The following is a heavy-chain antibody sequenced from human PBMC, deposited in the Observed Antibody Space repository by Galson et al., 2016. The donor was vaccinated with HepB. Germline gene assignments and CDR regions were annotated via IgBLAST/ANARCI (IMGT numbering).Heavy chain of an antibody. CDR2: ISGSGVST. Sequence: SLRLSCAASGFTFSSYAMSWVRQAPGKGLEWVSTISGSGVSTYYADSVKGRFTISRDNSQNTLYLQVNSLRAEDTALYYCAKVLTGWDYWGQGALVTVSS. D-gene: IGHD3-9*01. CDR1: GFTFSSYA. J-gene: IGHJ4*02. CDR3: AKVLTGWDY. V-gene: IGHV3-23*01.